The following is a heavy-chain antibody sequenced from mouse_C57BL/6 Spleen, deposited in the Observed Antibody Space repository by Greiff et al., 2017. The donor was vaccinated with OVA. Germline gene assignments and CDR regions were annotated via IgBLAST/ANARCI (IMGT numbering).Heavy chain of an antibody. CDR2: IDPSDSYT. CDR3: ARSELGRPFDY. V-gene: IGHV1-69*01. J-gene: IGHJ2*01. D-gene: IGHD4-1*01. Sequence: VKLQESGAELVMPGASVKLSCKASGYTFTSYWMHWVKQRPGQGLEWIGEIDPSDSYTNYNQKFKGKSTLTVDKSSSTAYMQLSSLTSEDSAVYYCARSELGRPFDYWGQGTTLTVSS. CDR1: GYTFTSYW.